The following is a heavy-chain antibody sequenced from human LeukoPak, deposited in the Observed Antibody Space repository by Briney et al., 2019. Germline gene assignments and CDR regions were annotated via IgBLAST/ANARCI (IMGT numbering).Heavy chain of an antibody. Sequence: SETLSLTCAVYGGSFSGYYWSWLRQPPGKGLEWIGEINHSGSTNYNPSLTSRVTISVDTSKNQFSLKLSSVTAADTAVYYCARVIPGNYPSIGWFDPWGQGTLVTVSS. CDR1: GGSFSGYY. CDR2: INHSGST. CDR3: ARVIPGNYPSIGWFDP. J-gene: IGHJ5*02. D-gene: IGHD4-11*01. V-gene: IGHV4-34*01.